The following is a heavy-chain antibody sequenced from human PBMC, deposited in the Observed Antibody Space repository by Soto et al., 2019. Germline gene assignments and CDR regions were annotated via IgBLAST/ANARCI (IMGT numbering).Heavy chain of an antibody. CDR2: INPSGGST. CDR1: GYTFTSYY. D-gene: IGHD5-18*01. CDR3: ARDEKTAMVTRRPIDY. Sequence: ASVKVSCKASGYTFTSYYMHWVRQAPGQGLEWMGIINPSGGSTSYAQKFQGRVTMTRDTSTSTVYMELSSLRSEDTAVYYCARDEKTAMVTRRPIDYWGQGTLVTVST. V-gene: IGHV1-46*01. J-gene: IGHJ4*02.